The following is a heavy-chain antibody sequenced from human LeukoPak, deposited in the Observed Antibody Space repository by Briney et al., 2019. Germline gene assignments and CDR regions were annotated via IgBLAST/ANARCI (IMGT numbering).Heavy chain of an antibody. V-gene: IGHV3-30*04. J-gene: IGHJ6*04. Sequence: GRSLRLSCAASGFTFTSYAMHWVRQAPGKGLEWVAVISYDGSNKYYADSVKGRFTISRDNCMNTLYLQMNSLRAEDTAVYYCARVLESQSEMTTVSVAGDYYYGMDVWGKGTTVTVSS. CDR3: ARVLESQSEMTTVSVAGDYYYGMDV. CDR2: ISYDGSNK. D-gene: IGHD4-17*01. CDR1: GFTFTSYA.